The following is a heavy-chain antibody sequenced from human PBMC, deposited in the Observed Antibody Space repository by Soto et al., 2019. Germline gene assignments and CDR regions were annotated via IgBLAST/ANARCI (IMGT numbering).Heavy chain of an antibody. Sequence: PSEILSLTCAVYGGSFSGYYWSWIRQPPGKGLEWIGEINHSGSTNYNPSLKSRVTISVDTSKNQFSLKLSSVAAADTAVYYCARGCYGYDFWSGYYTGYYFDYWGQGTLVTVSS. CDR3: ARGCYGYDFWSGYYTGYYFDY. J-gene: IGHJ4*02. D-gene: IGHD3-3*01. CDR1: GGSFSGYY. CDR2: INHSGST. V-gene: IGHV4-34*01.